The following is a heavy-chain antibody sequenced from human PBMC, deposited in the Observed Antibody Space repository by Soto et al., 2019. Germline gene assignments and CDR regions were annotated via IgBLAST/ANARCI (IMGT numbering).Heavy chain of an antibody. CDR1: GFTFSSYS. J-gene: IGHJ5*02. D-gene: IGHD2-2*02. V-gene: IGHV3-21*01. CDR3: ASLVPAAIGDP. Sequence: EVQLVESGGGLVKPGGSLRLSCAASGFTFSSYSMNWVRQAPGKGLELVSSISSSSSYIYYADSVKGRFTISRDNAKNSLYLQMNSLRAEDTAVYYCASLVPAAIGDPWGQGTLVTVSS. CDR2: ISSSSSYI.